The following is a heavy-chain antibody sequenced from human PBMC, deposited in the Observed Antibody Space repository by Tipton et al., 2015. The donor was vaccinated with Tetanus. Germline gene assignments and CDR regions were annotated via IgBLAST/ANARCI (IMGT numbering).Heavy chain of an antibody. CDR2: ISIRSSYK. CDR3: ASVSSLDY. Sequence: SLRLSCAASGFAFSSYTLNWVLQAPGKGLEWVSSISIRSSYKYYADSVKGRFTISRDDAKNSVYLQMNSLRVDDTAVYYCASVSSLDYWCQGALVIVSS. J-gene: IGHJ4*02. CDR1: GFAFSSYT. V-gene: IGHV3-21*01.